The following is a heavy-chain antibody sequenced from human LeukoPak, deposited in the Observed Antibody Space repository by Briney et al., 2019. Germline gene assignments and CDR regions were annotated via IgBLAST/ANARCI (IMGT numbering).Heavy chain of an antibody. V-gene: IGHV3-66*01. Sequence: AGGSLRLSCAASGFTVSSNYMSWVRQAPGKGLEWVSVISSGGSAFYADSVKGRFTISRGNSNNTLYLQMNSLRAEDTAVYYCARGCSSTSCYAYYYGMDVWGQGTTVTVSS. D-gene: IGHD2-2*01. CDR2: ISSGGSA. CDR1: GFTVSSNY. CDR3: ARGCSSTSCYAYYYGMDV. J-gene: IGHJ6*02.